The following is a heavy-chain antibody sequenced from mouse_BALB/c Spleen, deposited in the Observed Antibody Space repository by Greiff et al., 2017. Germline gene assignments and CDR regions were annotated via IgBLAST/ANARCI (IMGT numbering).Heavy chain of an antibody. CDR3: TRDPSYYYGSSHWYLDV. CDR2: INSNGGST. V-gene: IGHV5-6-3*01. J-gene: IGHJ1*01. Sequence: EVKLMESGGGLVQPGGSLKLSCAASGFTFSSYGMSWVRQTPDKRLELVATINSNGGSTYYPDSVKGRFTISRDNAKNTLYLQMSSLKSEDTAMYYCTRDPSYYYGSSHWYLDVWGEGTTVTVSS. CDR1: GFTFSSYG. D-gene: IGHD1-1*01.